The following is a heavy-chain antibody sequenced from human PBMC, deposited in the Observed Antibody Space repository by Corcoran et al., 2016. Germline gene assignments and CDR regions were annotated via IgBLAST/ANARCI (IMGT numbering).Heavy chain of an antibody. D-gene: IGHD5-12*01. CDR3: GRVARRRDAFDI. V-gene: IGHV1-18*01. CDR1: GYTFTSYG. CDR2: ISAYNGNT. J-gene: IGHJ3*02. Sequence: QVQLVQSGAEVKKPGASVKVSCKASGYTFTSYGISWVRQAPGQGLEWMGWISAYNGNTNYAQKPQGRVTMTTGTSTSTAYMELRSLRSDDTAVDYCGRVARRRDAFDIWGQGTMVTVSS.